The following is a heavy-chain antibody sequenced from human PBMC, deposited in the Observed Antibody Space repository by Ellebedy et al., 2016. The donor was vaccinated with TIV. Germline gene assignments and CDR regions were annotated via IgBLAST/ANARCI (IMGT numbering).Heavy chain of an antibody. CDR2: TSFDGYSK. V-gene: IGHV3-30*18. D-gene: IGHD4-23*01. CDR3: AKDRLTGSGNSDACDV. Sequence: GGSLRLSXAASGFNFNTYGMHWVRQAPGKGLEWVALTSFDGYSKYYGGFVKGRFTISRDNSKKTLYLQMHSLRTEDTAVYYCAKDRLTGSGNSDACDVWGQGTMVTVSS. CDR1: GFNFNTYG. J-gene: IGHJ3*01.